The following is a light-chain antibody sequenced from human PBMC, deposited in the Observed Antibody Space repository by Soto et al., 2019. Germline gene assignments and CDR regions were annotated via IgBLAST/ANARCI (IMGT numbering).Light chain of an antibody. CDR2: TSN. J-gene: IGLJ1*01. CDR3: ATWDDSLHGYV. CDR1: GSNIGGNT. V-gene: IGLV1-44*01. Sequence: QSVLTQPPSASGTPGQSVTVSCSGSGSNIGGNTVNWYQQVPGTAPKLLIYTSNQRPSGVPDRFSGSKSGTSASLAISGLQSEDEADYYCATWDDSLHGYVFGTGTKLTVL.